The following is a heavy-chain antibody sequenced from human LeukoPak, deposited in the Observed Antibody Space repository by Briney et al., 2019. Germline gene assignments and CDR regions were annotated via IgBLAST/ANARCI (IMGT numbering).Heavy chain of an antibody. CDR3: ARDGRSGSNYGRVDY. Sequence: GGSLRLSCAASGFTFSSYGMHWVRQAPGKGLEWVAFIRYDGSNKYYADSVKGRFTISRDNSKNTLYLQMNSLRAEDTAVYYCARDGRSGSNYGRVDYWGQGTLVTVSS. V-gene: IGHV3-30*02. CDR1: GFTFSSYG. D-gene: IGHD1-26*01. CDR2: IRYDGSNK. J-gene: IGHJ4*02.